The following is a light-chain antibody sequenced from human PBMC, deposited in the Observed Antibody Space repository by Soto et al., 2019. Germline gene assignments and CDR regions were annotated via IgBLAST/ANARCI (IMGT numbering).Light chain of an antibody. CDR1: QSVSDK. V-gene: IGKV3-15*01. Sequence: IVMTKSPATLSVSPWERATLSCRASQSVSDKSAWYQQKPGQAPRLLIFGASTRATGIPARFSGSGSGTDCTLTISSLQPEDFATYYCLQDYNYPLTFGGGTKVDIK. CDR3: LQDYNYPLT. CDR2: GAS. J-gene: IGKJ4*01.